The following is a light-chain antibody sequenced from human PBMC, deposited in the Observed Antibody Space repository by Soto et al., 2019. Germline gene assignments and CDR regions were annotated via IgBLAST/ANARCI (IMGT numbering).Light chain of an antibody. V-gene: IGLV1-40*01. Sequence: QSVLTQPPSVSGAPGQRVTISCTGSSSNIGAGYDVHWYQQLPGTAPKLLIYGNSNRPSGVPDRFSGSNSGTSASLAITGLQAEDVADYYCQSYDSSLSVVFGGGTQLTVL. CDR3: QSYDSSLSVV. J-gene: IGLJ2*01. CDR2: GNS. CDR1: SSNIGAGYD.